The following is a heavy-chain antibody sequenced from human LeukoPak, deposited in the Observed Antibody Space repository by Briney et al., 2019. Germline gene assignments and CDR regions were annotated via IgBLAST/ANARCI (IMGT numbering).Heavy chain of an antibody. V-gene: IGHV3-73*01. CDR2: IRRKANRYAT. Sequence: GGSLRLSCAASGFTFSGSAMHGVRQASGKGLEGVGRIRRKANRYATAYAASVKGRFTISRDDSQNTAYLQMNSLKTDDTAAYYCTRSPSYGPFGGQGTLVTVSS. CDR3: TRSPSYGPF. J-gene: IGHJ4*02. CDR1: GFTFSGSA. D-gene: IGHD5-18*01.